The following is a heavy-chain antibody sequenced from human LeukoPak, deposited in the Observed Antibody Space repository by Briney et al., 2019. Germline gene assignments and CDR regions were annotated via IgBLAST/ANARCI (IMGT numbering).Heavy chain of an antibody. CDR3: ARDLDSSSWYILWFDP. CDR2: ISYDGSNK. J-gene: IGHJ5*02. D-gene: IGHD6-13*01. V-gene: IGHV3-30-3*01. Sequence: GGSLRLSCAASGFIFSNYAMHWVRQAPGKGLVWVAVISYDGSNKYYADSVKGRFTISRDNSKNTLFLQMNSLRTEDTAVYYCARDLDSSSWYILWFDPWGQGTLVTVSS. CDR1: GFIFSNYA.